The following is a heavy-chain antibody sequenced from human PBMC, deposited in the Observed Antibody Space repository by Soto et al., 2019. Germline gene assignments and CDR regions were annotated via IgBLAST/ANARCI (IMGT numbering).Heavy chain of an antibody. CDR1: GGSISSYY. CDR3: ARSRYTSGWWTPPFDY. D-gene: IGHD6-19*01. CDR2: IYYSGST. Sequence: QVQLQESGPGLVKPSESLSLTCAVFGGSISSYYWSWIRQPPGKGLERIGYIYYSGSTNYNPSLKSRVTISVDTSKNQFSLKLTSVTAADTAVYYCARSRYTSGWWTPPFDYWGQGTLVTVSS. J-gene: IGHJ4*02. V-gene: IGHV4-59*01.